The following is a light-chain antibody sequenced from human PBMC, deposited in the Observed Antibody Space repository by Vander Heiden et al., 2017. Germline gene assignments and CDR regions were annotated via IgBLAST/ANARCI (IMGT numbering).Light chain of an antibody. Sequence: TVMTQTPLSLSVTPGQPAPISCKSSQSLLHSDGHTYLYWYLQKPGHSPQLLIYEVSNRFSGVPDRFSGSGSGTDFTLKISRVQAEDVGIYYCFQNTQFPPTFGGGTKVDI. J-gene: IGKJ4*01. CDR1: QSLLHSDGHTY. V-gene: IGKV2D-29*02. CDR2: EVS. CDR3: FQNTQFPPT.